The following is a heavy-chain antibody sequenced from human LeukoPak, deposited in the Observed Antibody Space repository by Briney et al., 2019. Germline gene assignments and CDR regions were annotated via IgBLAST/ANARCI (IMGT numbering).Heavy chain of an antibody. J-gene: IGHJ6*02. V-gene: IGHV4-59*08. D-gene: IGHD3-16*02. Sequence: SETLSLTCTVSDGSISSYYWSWIRQPPGLGLEFIGYFHYSGSTNYNPSLKSRVTILVDMSKKQFALRLSSVTAADTAVFYCARHYVDIRTVGASYYYYGLDVWGQGTTVTVSS. CDR3: ARHYVDIRTVGASYYYYGLDV. CDR1: DGSISSYY. CDR2: FHYSGST.